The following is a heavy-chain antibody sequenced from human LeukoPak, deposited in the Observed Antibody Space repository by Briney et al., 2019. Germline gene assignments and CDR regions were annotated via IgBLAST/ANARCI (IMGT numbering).Heavy chain of an antibody. D-gene: IGHD1-7*01. J-gene: IGHJ4*02. CDR2: ITSSSSYI. CDR1: GFTFSSYS. V-gene: IGHV3-21*01. Sequence: GGSLRLSCAASGFTFSSYSMYWVRQAPGKGLEWVSSITSSSSYIYYADSVKGRFTISRDNAKNSLYLQMNSLRAEDTAVYYCARSSRELGGYAPWELMPPFWGQGTLVTVSS. CDR3: ARSSRELGGYAPWELMPPF.